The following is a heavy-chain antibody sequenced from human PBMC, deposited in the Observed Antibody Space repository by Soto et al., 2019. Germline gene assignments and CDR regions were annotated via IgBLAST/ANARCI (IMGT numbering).Heavy chain of an antibody. CDR2: IIPIFNTA. CDR1: GGTFSSYA. D-gene: IGHD6-19*01. V-gene: IGHV1-69*12. CDR3: ATAREKSTGWYYYFDY. J-gene: IGHJ4*02. Sequence: QVQLVQSGAEVKKPGSSVKVSCKASGGTFSSYAISWVRQAPGQGLEWMGGIIPIFNTANYAQKFQGRVTITADESTGTAYMELTRLRSEDTAVYYCATAREKSTGWYYYFDYWGQGTLVTVSS.